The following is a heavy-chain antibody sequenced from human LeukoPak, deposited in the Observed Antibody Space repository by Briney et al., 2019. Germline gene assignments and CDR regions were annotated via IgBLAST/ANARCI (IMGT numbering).Heavy chain of an antibody. CDR3: ARETSTRTSQWFGELLSIFDP. Sequence: ASVKVSCKASGYTFTGYYMHWVRQAPGQGLEWMGWINPNSGGTNYAQKFQGRVTMTRDTSISTAYMELSRLRSDDTAVYYCARETSTRTSQWFGELLSIFDPWGQGTLVTVSS. J-gene: IGHJ5*02. D-gene: IGHD3-10*01. CDR2: INPNSGGT. V-gene: IGHV1-2*02. CDR1: GYTFTGYY.